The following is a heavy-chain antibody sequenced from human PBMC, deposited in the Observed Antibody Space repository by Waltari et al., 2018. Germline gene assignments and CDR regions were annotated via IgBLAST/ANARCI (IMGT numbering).Heavy chain of an antibody. Sequence: EVQLVESGGGLVQPGGSLRLSCAASGFTFSSYRMNWVRQAPGKGLEWVSYISSSSSTRYYADSVKGRFTISRDNAKNSLYLQMNSLRAEDTAVYYCAREGTYCSGGSCLGVDYWGQGTLVTVSS. D-gene: IGHD2-15*01. J-gene: IGHJ4*02. CDR3: AREGTYCSGGSCLGVDY. V-gene: IGHV3-48*01. CDR1: GFTFSSYR. CDR2: ISSSSSTR.